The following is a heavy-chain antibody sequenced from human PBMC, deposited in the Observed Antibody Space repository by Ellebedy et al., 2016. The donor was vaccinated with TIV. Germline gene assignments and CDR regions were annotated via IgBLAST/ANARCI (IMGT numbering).Heavy chain of an antibody. V-gene: IGHV3-30-3*01. D-gene: IGHD6-19*01. J-gene: IGHJ6*02. CDR2: ISYDGSNK. Sequence: GGSLRLSCAASGFTFSSYAMHWVRQAPGKGLEWVAVISYDGSNKYYADSVKGRFTISRDNSKNTLYLQMNSLRAEDTAVYYCARGLAVAGTADRGMDVWGQGTTVTVSS. CDR1: GFTFSSYA. CDR3: ARGLAVAGTADRGMDV.